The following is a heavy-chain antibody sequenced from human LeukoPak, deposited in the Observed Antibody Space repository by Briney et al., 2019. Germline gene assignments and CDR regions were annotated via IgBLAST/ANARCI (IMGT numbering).Heavy chain of an antibody. D-gene: IGHD5-12*01. J-gene: IGHJ4*02. V-gene: IGHV1-69*04. CDR1: GGTFSSYA. CDR3: AREDVVATTVDY. CDR2: IIPILGIA. Sequence: AASVKVSCKASGGTFSSYAISWVRQAPGQGLEWMGRIIPILGIANYAQKFQGRVTITADKSTSTAYMELSGLRSEDTAVYYCAREDVVATTVDYWGQGTLVTVSS.